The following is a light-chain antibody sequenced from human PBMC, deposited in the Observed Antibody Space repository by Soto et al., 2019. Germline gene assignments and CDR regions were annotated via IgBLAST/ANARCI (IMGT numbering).Light chain of an antibody. Sequence: EILLTQSPGTLSLSPGERATLSCRASQSVSSSYLAWYQQKPGLAPRLLIYDASSRATGIPDRFSGSGSGTDFTLTISRLEPEDFAVYYCQQCGSSLITFGQGTRLEIK. CDR2: DAS. CDR3: QQCGSSLIT. V-gene: IGKV3D-20*01. J-gene: IGKJ5*01. CDR1: QSVSSSY.